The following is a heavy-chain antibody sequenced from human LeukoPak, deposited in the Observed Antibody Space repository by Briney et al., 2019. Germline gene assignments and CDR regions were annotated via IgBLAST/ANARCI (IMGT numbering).Heavy chain of an antibody. J-gene: IGHJ4*02. D-gene: IGHD3-3*01. CDR2: ISCSGCST. CDR3: AKDLYLRDFWSGYLDY. V-gene: IGHV3-23*01. Sequence: GGSLRLSCAPPGFSFRSYALSWGARAPGRGRWWVSPISCSGCSTYCADSVKGRFTISRDNSKNTLYLQMNSLRAEDTAVFYCAKDLYLRDFWSGYLDYWGQGIPVTVSS. CDR1: GFSFRSYA.